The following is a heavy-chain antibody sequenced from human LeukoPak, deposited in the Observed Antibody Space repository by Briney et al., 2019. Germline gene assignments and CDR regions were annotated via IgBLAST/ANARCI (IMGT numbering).Heavy chain of an antibody. D-gene: IGHD3-3*01. J-gene: IGHJ4*02. CDR2: INHSGST. CDR3: ARGRWGYDFWSGFGY. Sequence: SETLSLTCAVYGGSFSGYYWSWIRQPPGKGLEWIGEINHSGSTSYNPSLKSRVTISVDTSKNQFSLKLSSVTAADTAVYYCARGRWGYDFWSGFGYWGQGTLVTVSS. CDR1: GGSFSGYY. V-gene: IGHV4-34*01.